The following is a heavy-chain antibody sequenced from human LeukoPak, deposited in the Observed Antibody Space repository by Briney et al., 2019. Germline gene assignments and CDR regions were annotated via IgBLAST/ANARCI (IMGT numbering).Heavy chain of an antibody. J-gene: IGHJ4*02. CDR3: ARGTVAGEAPY. V-gene: IGHV3-48*01. CDR2: ISSSGSTI. D-gene: IGHD6-19*01. Sequence: GGSLGLSCAASGFTFSSHSMNWVRQAPGKGLEWVSYISSSGSTIYYADSVKGRFSISRDNAKNSLHLQMNSLRAEDTAVYYCARGTVAGEAPYWGQGTLVTVSS. CDR1: GFTFSSHS.